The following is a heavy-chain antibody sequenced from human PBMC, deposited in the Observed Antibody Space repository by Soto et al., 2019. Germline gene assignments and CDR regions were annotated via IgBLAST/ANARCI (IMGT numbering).Heavy chain of an antibody. CDR3: ARDIRWELRTDYYYGMDV. V-gene: IGHV1-3*01. D-gene: IGHD1-26*01. Sequence: QVQLVQSGAEVKKPGASVKVSCKASGYTFTSYAMHWVRQAPGQRLEWMGWINAGNGNTKYSQKFQGRVTITRDTSAGTAYMELSSLRSEDTAVYYCARDIRWELRTDYYYGMDVWGQGTTVTVSS. CDR1: GYTFTSYA. J-gene: IGHJ6*02. CDR2: INAGNGNT.